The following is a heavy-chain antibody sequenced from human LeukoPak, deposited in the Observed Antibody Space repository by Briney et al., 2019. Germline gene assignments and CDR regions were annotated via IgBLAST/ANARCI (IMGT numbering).Heavy chain of an antibody. Sequence: PGGSLRLSCAASGFTFSSYSMTWVRQAPGKGLEWVSSISGSSSYIYYADSVKGRFTISRDNAKNSLYLQMNSLRAEDTAVYYCARDRLEYYYGMDVWGQGTTVTVSS. J-gene: IGHJ6*02. D-gene: IGHD6-19*01. CDR2: ISGSSSYI. CDR3: ARDRLEYYYGMDV. V-gene: IGHV3-21*01. CDR1: GFTFSSYS.